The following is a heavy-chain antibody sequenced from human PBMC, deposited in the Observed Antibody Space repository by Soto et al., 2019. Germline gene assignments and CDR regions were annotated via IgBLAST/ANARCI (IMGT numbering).Heavy chain of an antibody. J-gene: IGHJ3*01. CDR3: VKWARTTGPVGL. V-gene: IGHV3-21*01. D-gene: IGHD1-1*01. Sequence: GGSLRLSCAASRFTFSSNSLHCARHATGKGRELVSSLSSNSNYIYYPESVKGHFTTSIDNANNSLFLQMNAQRSEDTAIFYWVKWARTTGPVGLCGLGTLVTVSS. CDR2: LSSNSNYI. CDR1: RFTFSSNS.